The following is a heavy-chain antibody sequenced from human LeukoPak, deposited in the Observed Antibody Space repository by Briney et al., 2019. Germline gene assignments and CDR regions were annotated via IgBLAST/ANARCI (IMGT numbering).Heavy chain of an antibody. J-gene: IGHJ6*03. D-gene: IGHD3-22*01. CDR2: IWYDGSNK. CDR1: GFTFGNYG. V-gene: IGHV3-33*06. Sequence: HPGGSLRLSCAASGFTFGNYGMHWVRQAPGKGLEWVAVIWYDGSNKYYADSVKGRFTISRDNSKNTLYLQMNSLRAEDTAVYYSAKDYDRSGYNARLYYMDVWGKGTTVTVSS. CDR3: AKDYDRSGYNARLYYMDV.